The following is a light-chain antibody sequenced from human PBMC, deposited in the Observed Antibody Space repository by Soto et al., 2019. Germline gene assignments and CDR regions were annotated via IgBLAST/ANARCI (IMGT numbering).Light chain of an antibody. CDR1: QGLVASYGNIY. V-gene: IGKV2-30*01. CDR2: KVS. J-gene: IGKJ5*01. CDR3: MQGTDWPPT. Sequence: DVVMTQSPLSLPVTLGQPASISCRSSQGLVASYGNIYLNCFQQGPGQSPMRLIYKVSNRDSTVPDRFSGRGLGSDFTLKISRVEAEDVGVYYCMQGTDWPPTFGQGTRLEI.